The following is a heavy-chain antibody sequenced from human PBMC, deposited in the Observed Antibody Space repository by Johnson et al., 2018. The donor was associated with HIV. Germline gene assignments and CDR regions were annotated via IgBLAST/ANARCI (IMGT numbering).Heavy chain of an antibody. CDR3: ATYSSSWYKGGYAFDI. D-gene: IGHD6-13*01. Sequence: QVQLVESGGGVVQPGRSLRLSCAVSGFTFRTYAMHWVRQAPGKGLEWVAVLSYDGSKEYYVDSVKGRFTISRDNAKNSLYLQMNSLRAEDTAVYYCATYSSSWYKGGYAFDIWGQGTMVTVSS. CDR2: LSYDGSKE. V-gene: IGHV3-30*04. J-gene: IGHJ3*02. CDR1: GFTFRTYA.